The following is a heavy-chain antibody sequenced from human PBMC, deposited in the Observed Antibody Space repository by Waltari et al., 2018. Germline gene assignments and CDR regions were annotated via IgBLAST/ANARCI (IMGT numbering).Heavy chain of an antibody. CDR2: IYYRGTT. V-gene: IGHV4-61*01. CDR3: ARGAEAVAGHTYVDY. J-gene: IGHJ4*02. CDR1: GGSANSASYY. D-gene: IGHD6-19*01. Sequence: QVQLQESGPGLVKPSETLSLTCPVPGGSANSASYYWTWLRQPPGKGLEWIAYIYYRGTTNYNPSLGSRVTVSVDTSKNQVSLNFNSVTAADAAVYYCARGAEAVAGHTYVDYWGQGTLVTVSS.